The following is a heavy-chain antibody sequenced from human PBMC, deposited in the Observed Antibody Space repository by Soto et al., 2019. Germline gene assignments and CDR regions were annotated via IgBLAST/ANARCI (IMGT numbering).Heavy chain of an antibody. CDR1: GFTFSSYW. CDR2: IDSDGSTT. V-gene: IGHV3-74*01. J-gene: IGHJ1*01. CDR3: ARSPHDYGGNVGQH. D-gene: IGHD4-17*01. Sequence: EVQLVESGGGLVQPGGSLRLSCAASGFTFSSYWMHWVRQAPGTGLVWVSRIDSDGSTTTYADSVKGRFTISRDNAKNTLYLQMNRLRAEDTAVYYCARSPHDYGGNVGQHWGQGTLVTVSS.